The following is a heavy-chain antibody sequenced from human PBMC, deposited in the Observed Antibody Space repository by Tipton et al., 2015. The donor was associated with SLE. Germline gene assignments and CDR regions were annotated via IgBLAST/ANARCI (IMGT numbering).Heavy chain of an antibody. CDR2: TYYSGNT. CDR3: ARDAKCPITSAEYFDY. V-gene: IGHV4-31*03. D-gene: IGHD5-12*01. CDR1: GGSISSGGYY. J-gene: IGHJ4*02. Sequence: LSLTCTVSGGSISSGGYYWSWIRQHPGKGLEWIGYTYYSGNTYYNPSLKSRVTISVDTSENQFSLKLSSVTAADTAVYYCARDAKCPITSAEYFDYWGQGTLVTVSS.